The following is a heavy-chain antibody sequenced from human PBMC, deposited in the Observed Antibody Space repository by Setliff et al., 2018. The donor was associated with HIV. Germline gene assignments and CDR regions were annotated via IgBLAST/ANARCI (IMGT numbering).Heavy chain of an antibody. Sequence: ASVKVSCKASGYTFTSYGISWVRQAPGQGLEWMGRISAYNDNTNYAQKLQGRVTMTTDTSTSTAYMELRSLRSDDTAVYYCARGFPTGWFGDHGELDYWGQGTLVTVSS. J-gene: IGHJ4*02. CDR3: ARGFPTGWFGDHGELDY. D-gene: IGHD3-10*01. CDR1: GYTFTSYG. CDR2: ISAYNDNT. V-gene: IGHV1-18*01.